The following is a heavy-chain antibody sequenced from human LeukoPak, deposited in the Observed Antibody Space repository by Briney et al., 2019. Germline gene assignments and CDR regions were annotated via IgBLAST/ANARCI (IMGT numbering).Heavy chain of an antibody. Sequence: PGGSLRLSCAASGFTFSSYVMSWVRQAPGKGLEWVSAISGSGASTHYADSVKGRFTISGDNSKNTLYLQMNSLRVEDTAVYYCAKDVGSSPVATDYWGQGTLVTVSS. CDR2: ISGSGAST. CDR3: AKDVGSSPVATDY. V-gene: IGHV3-23*01. J-gene: IGHJ4*02. D-gene: IGHD6-6*01. CDR1: GFTFSSYV.